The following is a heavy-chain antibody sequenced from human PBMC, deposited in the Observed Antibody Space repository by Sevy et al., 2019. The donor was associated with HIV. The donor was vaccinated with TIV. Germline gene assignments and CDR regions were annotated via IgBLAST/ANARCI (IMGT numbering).Heavy chain of an antibody. V-gene: IGHV3-21*04. CDR3: AREGCTRPHDY. D-gene: IGHD2-8*01. Sequence: GGSLRLSCAASGFPFSKYSMSWIPQTPGKGLEWVATFSFGCGQINYADSVKGRFTISRDDSRNTFYLQMNSLRSDDTAIYYCAREGCTRPHDYWGQGTVVTVSS. CDR1: GFPFSKYS. J-gene: IGHJ4*02. CDR2: FSFGCGQI.